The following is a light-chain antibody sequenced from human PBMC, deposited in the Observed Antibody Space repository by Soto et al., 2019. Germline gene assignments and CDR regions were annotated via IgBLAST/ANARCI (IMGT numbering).Light chain of an antibody. J-gene: IGKJ5*01. V-gene: IGKV3-11*01. CDR2: DVS. CDR1: QSVNSY. CDR3: QHRMNWPLT. Sequence: EIVLTQSPATLSLSPGERATLSCRASQSVNSYLAWYQQKPGQAPRLLIYDVSNRATGVPARFTGSGSETDFTLTISSLEPEDFAVYYCQHRMNWPLTFGQGTRLEIK.